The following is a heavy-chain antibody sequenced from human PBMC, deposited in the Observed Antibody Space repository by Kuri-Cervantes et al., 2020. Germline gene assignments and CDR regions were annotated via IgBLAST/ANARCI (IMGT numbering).Heavy chain of an antibody. J-gene: IGHJ4*02. Sequence: GESLKISCAASGFTFSSYWMSWVRQAPGKGLEWVANIKQDGSEKYYVDSVKGRFTISRDNAKNSLYLQMNSLRAEDTAVYYCARGSSSGWTQYFDYWGQGTLVTVSS. V-gene: IGHV3-7*01. CDR3: ARGSSSGWTQYFDY. CDR1: GFTFSSYW. D-gene: IGHD6-19*01. CDR2: IKQDGSEK.